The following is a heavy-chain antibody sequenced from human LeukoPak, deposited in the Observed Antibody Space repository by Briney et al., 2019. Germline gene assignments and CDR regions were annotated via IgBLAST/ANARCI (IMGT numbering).Heavy chain of an antibody. D-gene: IGHD4-11*01. CDR3: AKDQDSNYWNWFDP. J-gene: IGHJ5*02. CDR2: ISGSGGST. CDR1: GFTFSSYA. V-gene: IGHV3-23*01. Sequence: GGSLRLSCAPSGFTFSSYAISWVRQAPGKGLEWVSAISGSGGSTYYADSVKGRFTISRDNSKNTLYLQRNSLRAEDTAVYYCAKDQDSNYWNWFDPWGQGTLVTVSS.